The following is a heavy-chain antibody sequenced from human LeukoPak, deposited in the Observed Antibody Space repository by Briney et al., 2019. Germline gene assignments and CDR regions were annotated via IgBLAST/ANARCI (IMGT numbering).Heavy chain of an antibody. Sequence: GESLKISCKGSGYSFPNYWIGWVRQMPGEGLEWMGIIYPGDSDTRYSLSFQGQVTISADKSINTAYLQWSSLKASDTAMYYCARRGSGWYVDYWGQGTLVTVSS. V-gene: IGHV5-51*01. D-gene: IGHD6-19*01. J-gene: IGHJ4*02. CDR3: ARRGSGWYVDY. CDR1: GYSFPNYW. CDR2: IYPGDSDT.